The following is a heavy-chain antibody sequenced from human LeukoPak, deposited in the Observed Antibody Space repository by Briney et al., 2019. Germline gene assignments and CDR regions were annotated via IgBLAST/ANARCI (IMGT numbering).Heavy chain of an antibody. CDR2: IRYDGSNK. D-gene: IGHD6-19*01. CDR1: GFTFSSYG. J-gene: IGHJ4*02. Sequence: GGSLRLSCAASGFTFSSYGMHWVRQAPGKGLEWVAFIRYDGSNKYYADSVKGRFTISRDNSKNMLYLQMNSLRAEDTAVYYCAKDSIAVAASFDYWGQGTLVTVSS. V-gene: IGHV3-30*02. CDR3: AKDSIAVAASFDY.